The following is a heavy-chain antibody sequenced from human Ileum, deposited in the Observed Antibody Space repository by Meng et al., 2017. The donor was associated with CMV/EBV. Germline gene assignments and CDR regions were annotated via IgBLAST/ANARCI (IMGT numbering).Heavy chain of an antibody. V-gene: IGHV4-30-4*08. CDR3: ARYRLSTIFGSFDP. CDR2: IYYSGST. CDR1: GGSISSGDYY. J-gene: IGHJ5*02. D-gene: IGHD3-3*01. Sequence: SGGSISSGDYYWSWIRQPPGKGLEWIGYIYYSGSTYYNPSLKSRVTISVDTSKNQFSLRLSSVTAADTAVYYCARYRLSTIFGSFDPWGQGTLVTVSS.